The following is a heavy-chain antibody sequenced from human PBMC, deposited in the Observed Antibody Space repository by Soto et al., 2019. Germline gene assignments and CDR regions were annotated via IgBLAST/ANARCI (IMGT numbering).Heavy chain of an antibody. V-gene: IGHV4-31*03. Sequence: SETLSLTCTVSDGSTSSGGYYWSWIRQHPGKGLEWIGYIYYSGSTYYNPSLKSRVTISVDTSKNQFSLKLSSVTAADTAVYYCARVDTSMGATCVSYWGQGTLVTSPQ. CDR3: ARVDTSMGATCVSY. CDR1: DGSTSSGGYY. CDR2: IYYSGST. J-gene: IGHJ4*02. D-gene: IGHD1-26*01.